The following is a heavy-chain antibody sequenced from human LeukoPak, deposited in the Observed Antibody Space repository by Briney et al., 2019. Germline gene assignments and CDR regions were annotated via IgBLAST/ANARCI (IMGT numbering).Heavy chain of an antibody. D-gene: IGHD1-26*01. CDR2: ISPNTGVT. V-gene: IGHV1-2*06. J-gene: IGHJ4*02. CDR1: GYTFTAYS. Sequence: ASVKVSCKSSGYTFTAYSIHWVRQAPGQGLEWMGRISPNTGVTNYAQKFQGKVAVTRDTSLNTAYMEVNRLGSDDTAIYYCARDLDGSRFDYWGQGTLVTVSS. CDR3: ARDLDGSRFDY.